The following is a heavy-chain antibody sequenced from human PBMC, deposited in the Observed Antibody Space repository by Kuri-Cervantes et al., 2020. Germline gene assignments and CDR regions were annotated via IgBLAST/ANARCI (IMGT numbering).Heavy chain of an antibody. Sequence: SETLSLTCTVSGYSISSGYYWGWIRQPPGKGLVWIGSIYHSGSTYYNPSLKSRVTISVDTSKNQFSLKLSSVTAADTAVYYCARGGYYFDYWGQGTLVTVSS. V-gene: IGHV4-38-2*02. D-gene: IGHD3-10*01. CDR2: IYHSGST. J-gene: IGHJ4*02. CDR1: GYSISSGYY. CDR3: ARGGYYFDY.